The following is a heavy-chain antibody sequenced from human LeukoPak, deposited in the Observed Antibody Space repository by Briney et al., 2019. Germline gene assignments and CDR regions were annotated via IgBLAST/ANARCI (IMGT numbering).Heavy chain of an antibody. Sequence: PSETLSLTCTVSGVSISSSNSYWGWIRQPPGKGLEWIGSIYYTGNTYYNASLKSRVTISIDTSKNQFSLQLNSVTPEDTAVYYCARDQSSSTWYWFDSWGQGTLVTVSS. CDR2: IYYTGNT. J-gene: IGHJ5*01. CDR3: ARDQSSSTWYWFDS. D-gene: IGHD6-13*01. CDR1: GVSISSSNSY. V-gene: IGHV4-39*02.